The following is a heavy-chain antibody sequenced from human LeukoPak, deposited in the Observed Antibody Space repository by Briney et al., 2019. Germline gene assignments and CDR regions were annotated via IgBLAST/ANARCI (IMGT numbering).Heavy chain of an antibody. Sequence: GGSLRLSCAASGFTFSNFAMTWVRQAPGKGLEWVSYISSSGYTIYYADSVKGRFTISRDNAKNSLYLQMNSLRDEDTAVYYCAALAYYDSSGLPPWGQGTLVTVSS. CDR3: AALAYYDSSGLPP. CDR2: ISSSGYTI. J-gene: IGHJ5*02. D-gene: IGHD3-22*01. CDR1: GFTFSNFA. V-gene: IGHV3-48*02.